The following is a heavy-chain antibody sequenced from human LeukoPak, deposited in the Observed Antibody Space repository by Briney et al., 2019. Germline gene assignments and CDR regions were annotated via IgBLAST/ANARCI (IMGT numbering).Heavy chain of an antibody. CDR1: GFTFDSYG. D-gene: IGHD3-10*01. V-gene: IGHV3-7*01. Sequence: GGSLRLSCAASGFTFDSYGMSWVRQAPGKGLEWVANIKQDGSEKYYVDSVKGRFTISRDNAKNSLYLQMNSLRAEDTAVYYCARAMVRGAYDAFDIWGQGTMVTVSS. J-gene: IGHJ3*02. CDR2: IKQDGSEK. CDR3: ARAMVRGAYDAFDI.